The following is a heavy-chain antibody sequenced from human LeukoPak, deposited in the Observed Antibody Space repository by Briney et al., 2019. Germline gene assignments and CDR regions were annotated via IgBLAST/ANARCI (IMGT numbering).Heavy chain of an antibody. D-gene: IGHD3-10*01. V-gene: IGHV3-48*04. CDR1: GFTFSSYS. Sequence: GGSLRLSCAASGFTFSSYSMNWVRQAPGKGLEWVSYISSSSSTIYYADSVKGRFTISRDNAKNSLHLQMNSLRAEDTAVYYCARDRLWFGELTDYWGQGTLVTVSS. CDR3: ARDRLWFGELTDY. CDR2: ISSSSSTI. J-gene: IGHJ4*02.